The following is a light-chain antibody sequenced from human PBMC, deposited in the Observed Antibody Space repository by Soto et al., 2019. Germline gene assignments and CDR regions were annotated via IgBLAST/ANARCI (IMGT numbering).Light chain of an antibody. V-gene: IGKV3-15*01. CDR2: GAS. Sequence: EVVLTQSPATLSVSPGERATLSCRASQSISINLAWYQQIPGQVPRLLIYGASTTATGIPARFSGSGSGTDSTLSITSLQSEDFALYYCQQYHKWPITFGQGARLELK. CDR1: QSISIN. J-gene: IGKJ5*01. CDR3: QQYHKWPIT.